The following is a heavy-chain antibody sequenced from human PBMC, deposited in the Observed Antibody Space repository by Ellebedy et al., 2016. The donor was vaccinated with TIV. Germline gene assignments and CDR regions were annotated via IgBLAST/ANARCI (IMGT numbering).Heavy chain of an antibody. Sequence: PGGSLRLSCAASGFTFSRAWMARVLSAPAKGLDRVGSIRTKTDGGTTDYTAPVKGRFTISRDESKDTLYLQMDSLKTEDTAGYYCTTNPGVRGDFWGPGIQVSVSS. D-gene: IGHD3-3*01. CDR1: GFTFSRAW. J-gene: IGHJ4*02. V-gene: IGHV3-15*01. CDR3: TTNPGVRGDF. CDR2: IRTKTDGGTT.